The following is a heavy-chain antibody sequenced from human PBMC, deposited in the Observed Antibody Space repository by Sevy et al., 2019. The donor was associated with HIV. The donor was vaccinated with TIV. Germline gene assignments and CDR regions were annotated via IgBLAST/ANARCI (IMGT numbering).Heavy chain of an antibody. V-gene: IGHV3-23*01. Sequence: GGSLRLSCAASGFTFSSYAMRWVRQAPGKGLEWVSAISGSGGSTYYADSVKGRFTISRDNSKNTLYLQMNSLRAEDTAVYYCAKEQRIAVAPAEQDYWGQGTLVTVSS. CDR1: GFTFSSYA. CDR2: ISGSGGST. D-gene: IGHD6-19*01. CDR3: AKEQRIAVAPAEQDY. J-gene: IGHJ4*02.